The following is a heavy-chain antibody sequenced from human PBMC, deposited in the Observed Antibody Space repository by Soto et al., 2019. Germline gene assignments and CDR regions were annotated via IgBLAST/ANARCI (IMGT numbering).Heavy chain of an antibody. V-gene: IGHV3-21*01. Sequence: GGSLRLSCAASGFTFSSYSMNWVRQAPGKGLEWVSSITNYIYYADSVKGRFTISRDNAKNSLFLQMNSLRAEDTAVYYCVRGGCLDGSCYPLDYWGQGALVTVSS. J-gene: IGHJ4*02. CDR1: GFTFSSYS. CDR3: VRGGCLDGSCYPLDY. D-gene: IGHD2-15*01. CDR2: ITNYI.